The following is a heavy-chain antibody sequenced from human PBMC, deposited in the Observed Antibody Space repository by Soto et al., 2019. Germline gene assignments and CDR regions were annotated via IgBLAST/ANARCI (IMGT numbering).Heavy chain of an antibody. CDR1: GFTFSSYA. CDR2: ISGSGGST. D-gene: IGHD2-21*02. Sequence: EVQLLESGGGLVQPGGSLRLSCAASGFTFSSYAMSWVRQAPGKGLEWVSAISGSGGSTYYADSVKGRFTISRDNSKNTLYLQMNSLRAEDTAVYYCARWGVCGGDCYSWFDPWGQGTLVTVSS. CDR3: ARWGVCGGDCYSWFDP. J-gene: IGHJ5*02. V-gene: IGHV3-23*01.